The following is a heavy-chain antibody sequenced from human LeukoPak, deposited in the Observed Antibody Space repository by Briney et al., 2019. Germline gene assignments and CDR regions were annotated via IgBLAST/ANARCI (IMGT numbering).Heavy chain of an antibody. Sequence: GASVKVSCKASGYTFTSYDINWVRQATGQGLEWMGWMNPNSGNTGYAQKFQGRVTITRNTSISTAYMELSSLRSEDTAVYYCARVGITMVRGARNWFDPWGQGTLVTVSS. D-gene: IGHD3-10*01. CDR2: MNPNSGNT. V-gene: IGHV1-8*03. CDR1: GYTFTSYD. CDR3: ARVGITMVRGARNWFDP. J-gene: IGHJ5*02.